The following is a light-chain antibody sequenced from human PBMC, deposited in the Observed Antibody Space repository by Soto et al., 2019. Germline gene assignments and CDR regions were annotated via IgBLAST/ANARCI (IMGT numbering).Light chain of an antibody. Sequence: QSALTQPASVSGSPGQSITMSCTGTSSDVGDYNRVSWYQQHPGKAPKLMIYEVTNRPSGVSIRFSGSKSGNTASLTISGLQPEDEADYYCSSYTSSSTLLYVFGTGTKVTVL. J-gene: IGLJ1*01. CDR1: SSDVGDYNR. CDR3: SSYTSSSTLLYV. CDR2: EVT. V-gene: IGLV2-14*01.